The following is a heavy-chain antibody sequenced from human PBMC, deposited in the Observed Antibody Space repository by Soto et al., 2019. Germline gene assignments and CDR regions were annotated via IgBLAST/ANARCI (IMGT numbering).Heavy chain of an antibody. Sequence: LRLSCSASGFTFSSYGMHWVRQAPGKGLEWVAVISYDGSNKYYADSVKGRFTISRDNSKNTLYLQMNSLRAEDTAVYYCAKAPPYDGNSYWGQGTLVTVSS. CDR3: AKAPPYDGNSY. CDR2: ISYDGSNK. D-gene: IGHD3-22*01. J-gene: IGHJ4*02. V-gene: IGHV3-30*18. CDR1: GFTFSSYG.